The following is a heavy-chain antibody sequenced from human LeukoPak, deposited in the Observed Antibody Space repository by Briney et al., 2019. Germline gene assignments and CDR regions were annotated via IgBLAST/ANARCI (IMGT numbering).Heavy chain of an antibody. D-gene: IGHD4-23*01. Sequence: PSQTLSLTCTVSGGSISSGGYYWSWIRQHPGKGLEWIGYIYYSGSTYYNPSLKSRVTISVDTSKNQFSLKLSSVTAADTAVYYCARAPYGGNYLLDYWGQGTLVTVSS. CDR2: IYYSGST. CDR1: GGSISSGGYY. J-gene: IGHJ4*02. V-gene: IGHV4-31*03. CDR3: ARAPYGGNYLLDY.